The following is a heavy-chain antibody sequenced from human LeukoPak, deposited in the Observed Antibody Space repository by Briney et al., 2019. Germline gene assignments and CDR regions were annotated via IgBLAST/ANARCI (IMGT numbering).Heavy chain of an antibody. CDR2: IKQDGSEK. CDR1: GFTFSNYW. V-gene: IGHV3-7*01. J-gene: IGHJ4*02. Sequence: PGGSLRLSCAASGFTFSNYWMSWVRQAPGRGLEWVANIKQDGSEKYYVDSVKGRFTISRDNAKNSLYLQMNSLRAEDTAVYYCARMYGSYYSYFNYWGQGTLVTVSS. D-gene: IGHD1-26*01. CDR3: ARMYGSYYSYFNY.